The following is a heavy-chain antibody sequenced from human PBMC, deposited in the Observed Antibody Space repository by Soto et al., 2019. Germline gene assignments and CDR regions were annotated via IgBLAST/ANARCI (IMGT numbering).Heavy chain of an antibody. V-gene: IGHV3-30-3*01. J-gene: IGHJ4*02. CDR3: ASGDYDDY. CDR1: GFTFSSYA. CDR2: ISYEGSNK. D-gene: IGHD4-17*01. Sequence: QVQLVESGGGVVQPGRSLRLSCAASGFTFSSYAMHWVRQAPGKGLEWVAVISYEGSNKYYADSVKGRFTISRDNSKNTLYLQMNSLRAEDTAVYYCASGDYDDYWGQGTLVTVSS.